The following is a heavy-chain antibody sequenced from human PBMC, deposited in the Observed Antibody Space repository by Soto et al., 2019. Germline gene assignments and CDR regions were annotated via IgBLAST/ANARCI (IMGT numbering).Heavy chain of an antibody. D-gene: IGHD6-13*01. V-gene: IGHV1-3*01. CDR3: ARGLPYSSSWYYFDY. J-gene: IGHJ4*02. Sequence: AASVKVSCKASGYTFTSYAMHWVRQAPGQRLEWMGWINAGNGNTKYSQKFQGRVTITRDTSASTAYMELSSLRSEDTAVYYCARGLPYSSSWYYFDYWGQGTLVTVSS. CDR2: INAGNGNT. CDR1: GYTFTSYA.